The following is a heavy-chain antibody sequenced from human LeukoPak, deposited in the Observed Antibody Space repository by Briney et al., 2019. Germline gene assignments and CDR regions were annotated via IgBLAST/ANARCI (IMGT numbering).Heavy chain of an antibody. Sequence: PSETLSLTCTVSGGSISSSSYYWGWIRQPPGKGLEWIGSIYYSGSTYYNPSLKSRVTISVDTSKNQFSLKLSSVTAADTAVYYCARGRRTYDFWSGDGGYFDYWGQGTLVTVSS. CDR3: ARGRRTYDFWSGDGGYFDY. V-gene: IGHV4-39*01. J-gene: IGHJ4*02. CDR1: GGSISSSSYY. D-gene: IGHD3-3*01. CDR2: IYYSGST.